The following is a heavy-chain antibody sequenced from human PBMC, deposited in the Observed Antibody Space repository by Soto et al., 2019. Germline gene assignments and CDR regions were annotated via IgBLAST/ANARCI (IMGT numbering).Heavy chain of an antibody. CDR3: ARSYYDSLGFTVGP. CDR2: MYFGGSF. J-gene: IGHJ5*02. D-gene: IGHD3-22*01. V-gene: IGHV4-59*02. CDR1: GYSVSSGY. Sequence: SETLSLTCNVSGYSVSSGYWSLIRQPPGKGLEWIGFMYFGGSFNYNPSLAGRVTISVETSKNQFSMKMTSVTAADTAVYYCARSYYDSLGFTVGPWGQGTLVTVSS.